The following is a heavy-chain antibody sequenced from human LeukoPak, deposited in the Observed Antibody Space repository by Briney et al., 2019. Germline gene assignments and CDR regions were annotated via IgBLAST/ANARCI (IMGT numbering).Heavy chain of an antibody. D-gene: IGHD5-24*01. CDR2: VNHSGST. CDR1: GGSFSGYY. Sequence: ETLSLTCAVYGGSFSGYYWSWIRQPPGKGLEWIGEVNHSGSTNYNPSLKSRVTISVDTSKNQFSLKLSSVTAADTAVYYCARGRDGYKNYWGQGTLVTVSS. V-gene: IGHV4-34*01. CDR3: ARGRDGYKNY. J-gene: IGHJ4*02.